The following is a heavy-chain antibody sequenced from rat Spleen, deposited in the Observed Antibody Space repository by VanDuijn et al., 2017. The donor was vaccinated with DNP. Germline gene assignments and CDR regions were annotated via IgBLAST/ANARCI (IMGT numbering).Heavy chain of an antibody. CDR3: ARHVLPLRVWDY. D-gene: IGHD1-4*01. CDR2: IGYDGGSS. J-gene: IGHJ2*01. CDR1: GFILSDYY. Sequence: EVQLVESGGGLVQPGRSLKLSCAASGFILSDYYMAWVRQAPTKGLEWVAYIGYDGGSSYYGDSVKGRFTISRDNAKSTLYLQMNSLRSEDMATYYCARHVLPLRVWDYWGQGVMVTVSS. V-gene: IGHV5-22*01.